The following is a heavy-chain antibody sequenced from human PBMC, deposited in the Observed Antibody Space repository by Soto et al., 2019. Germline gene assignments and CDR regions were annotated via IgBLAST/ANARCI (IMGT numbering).Heavy chain of an antibody. V-gene: IGHV1-69*01. CDR1: GGTFSSYA. CDR2: IIPIFGTA. Sequence: QVQLVQSGAEVKKPASSVKVSFKSSGGTFSSYAITWVRHAPGQGLEWMGGIIPIFGTANYAQQFQVRVTITADEYTSTAYMVLTSLTAEDTAVYYCARDPSADGDPYYLDYWGEGTLVTVSS. D-gene: IGHD4-17*01. CDR3: ARDPSADGDPYYLDY. J-gene: IGHJ4*02.